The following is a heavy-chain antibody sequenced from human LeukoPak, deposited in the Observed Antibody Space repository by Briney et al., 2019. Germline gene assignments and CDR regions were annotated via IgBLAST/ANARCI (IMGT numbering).Heavy chain of an antibody. D-gene: IGHD1-26*01. CDR1: GGTFSSYA. CDR3: ARGLSGSYRSDY. V-gene: IGHV1-69*04. CDR2: IIPILGIA. Sequence: EASVKVSCKASGGTFSSYAISWVRQAPGQGLEWMGRIIPILGIANYAQKFQGRVTITADKSTSTAYMELSSLRSEDTAVYYCARGLSGSYRSDYWGQGTLVTVSS. J-gene: IGHJ4*02.